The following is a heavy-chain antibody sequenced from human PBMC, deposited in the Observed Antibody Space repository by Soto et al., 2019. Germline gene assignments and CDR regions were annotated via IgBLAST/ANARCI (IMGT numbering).Heavy chain of an antibody. J-gene: IGHJ4*02. CDR1: GFTFSSYS. CDR3: ARASPTDTDMVLPPDY. Sequence: QVQLVESGGGVVQPGRSLRLSCAASGFTFSSYSMHWVRQAPGKGLEWVAVISYDGSNKYYADSVKGRFTISRDNAKNTVHLQMESLRAEDTAVYYCARASPTDTDMVLPPDYWGQGTL. D-gene: IGHD5-18*01. CDR2: ISYDGSNK. V-gene: IGHV3-30-3*01.